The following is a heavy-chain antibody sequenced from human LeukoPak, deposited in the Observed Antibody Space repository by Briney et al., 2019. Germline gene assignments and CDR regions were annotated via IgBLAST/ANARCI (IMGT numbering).Heavy chain of an antibody. V-gene: IGHV3-30*03. Sequence: GGSLRLSCAASGFTFSTYGMHWVRQAPGKGLEWVAVVSYDGSSIYYADSVKGRFTISRDNGKNTLYLQMNSLRAEDTAVYYCASYLTSIPSGMDVWGQGTTVTVSS. D-gene: IGHD2/OR15-2a*01. J-gene: IGHJ6*02. CDR1: GFTFSTYG. CDR3: ASYLTSIPSGMDV. CDR2: VSYDGSSI.